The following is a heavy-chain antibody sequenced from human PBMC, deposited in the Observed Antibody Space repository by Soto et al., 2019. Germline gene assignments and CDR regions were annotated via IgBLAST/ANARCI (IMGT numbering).Heavy chain of an antibody. D-gene: IGHD3-9*01. V-gene: IGHV1-46*04. CDR1: GYTFTSYY. J-gene: IGHJ5*02. CDR3: AKDARLRYFDWLLQPNWFDP. Sequence: ASVKVSCKASGYTFTSYYMHWVRQAPGQGLEWMGIINPSGGSTSYADSVKGRFTISRDNSKNTLYLQMNSLRAEDTAVYYCAKDARLRYFDWLLQPNWFDPWGQGTLVTVSS. CDR2: INPSGGST.